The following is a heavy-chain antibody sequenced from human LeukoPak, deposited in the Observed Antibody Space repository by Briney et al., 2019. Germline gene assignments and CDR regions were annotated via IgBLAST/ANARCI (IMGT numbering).Heavy chain of an antibody. Sequence: GGSLRLSCAASGFTFSSYAMSWVRQAPGKGLEWVSAISGSGGSTYYADSVKGRFTISRDNSKNTLYLQMNSLRAEDTAVYYCSKERYYYDSSGPYDAFDIWGQGTMVTVSS. CDR3: SKERYYYDSSGPYDAFDI. V-gene: IGHV3-23*01. D-gene: IGHD3-22*01. CDR2: ISGSGGST. J-gene: IGHJ3*02. CDR1: GFTFSSYA.